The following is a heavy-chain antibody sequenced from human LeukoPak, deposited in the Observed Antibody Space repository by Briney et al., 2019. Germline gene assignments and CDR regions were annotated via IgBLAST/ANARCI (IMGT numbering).Heavy chain of an antibody. Sequence: GGSLRLSCAASGFTFSSYAMSWVRQAPGKGLEWVPAISGSGGSTYYADSVKGRFTISRDNSKNTLYLQMNSLRAEDTAVYYCAKNTVSDIYYYYYMDVWGKGTTVTVSS. J-gene: IGHJ6*03. D-gene: IGHD4-17*01. CDR2: ISGSGGST. CDR1: GFTFSSYA. V-gene: IGHV3-23*01. CDR3: AKNTVSDIYYYYYMDV.